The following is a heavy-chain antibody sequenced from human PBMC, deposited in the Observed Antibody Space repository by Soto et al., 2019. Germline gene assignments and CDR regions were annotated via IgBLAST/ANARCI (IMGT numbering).Heavy chain of an antibody. CDR1: GGTFSTYS. J-gene: IGHJ3*02. CDR3: TSGCWSGEDCDI. V-gene: IGHV1-69*02. CDR2: IIPMLGIR. Sequence: QVQLVQSGAEVKKPGSSVKVSCKDSGGTFSTYSMFWVRQAPGQGLEWMGRIIPMLGIRNYAQRFQDRVTITADKSTATAHMELSSLRSEDTALYYCTSGCWSGEDCDIWGQGTMVTVSS. D-gene: IGHD6-19*01.